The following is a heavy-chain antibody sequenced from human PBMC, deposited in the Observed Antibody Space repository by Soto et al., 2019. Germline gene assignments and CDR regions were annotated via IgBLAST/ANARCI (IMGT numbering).Heavy chain of an antibody. Sequence: QVQLVESGGGVVQPGRSLRLSCAASGFTFSSYAMHWVRQAPGKGLEWVAVISYDGSNKYYADSVKGRFTISRDNSKNTLYLQMNSLRAEDTAVYYCARDKGDLRFVEWSYYYDYWGQGSLVTVSS. CDR3: ARDKGDLRFVEWSYYYDY. V-gene: IGHV3-30-3*01. CDR1: GFTFSSYA. CDR2: ISYDGSNK. D-gene: IGHD3-3*01. J-gene: IGHJ4*02.